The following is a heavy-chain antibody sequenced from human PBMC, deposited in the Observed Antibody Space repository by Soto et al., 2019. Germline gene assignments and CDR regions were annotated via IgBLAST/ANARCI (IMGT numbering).Heavy chain of an antibody. CDR1: GGSVNYYH. CDR3: ARTSSVAWPFDL. D-gene: IGHD1-26*01. Sequence: QVQLQESGPRLVKPSETLSLTCSVSGGSVNYYHWDWIRQSPGKELEWIGSIFYSGSTNYNPSLQSRLTLSVDTSNNQFSLKLTSLTVADTAIYFCARTSSVAWPFDLWGRGTLVTVSS. J-gene: IGHJ4*02. CDR2: IFYSGST. V-gene: IGHV4-59*02.